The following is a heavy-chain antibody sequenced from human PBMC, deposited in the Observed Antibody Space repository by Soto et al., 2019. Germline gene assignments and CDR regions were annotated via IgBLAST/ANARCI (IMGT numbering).Heavy chain of an antibody. CDR1: GFTFSSYA. V-gene: IGHV3-30-3*01. CDR3: ARSPPGS. J-gene: IGHJ3*01. CDR2: ISYDGSNK. Sequence: QVQLVESGGGVVQPGRSLRLSCAASGFTFSSYAMHWVRQAPGKGLEWVAVISYDGSNKYYADSVKGRFTISRDNSKNPLYLQMNSLRAEDTAVYYCARSPPGSWGQGKMVTVSS.